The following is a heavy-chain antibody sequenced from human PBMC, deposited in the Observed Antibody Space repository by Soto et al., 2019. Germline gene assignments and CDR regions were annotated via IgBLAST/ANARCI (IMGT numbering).Heavy chain of an antibody. CDR3: ARDSSGYHP. V-gene: IGHV4-4*02. Sequence: QVQLQESGPGLMNPSGTLSLTCAVSGGSISSTNWWSWVRQPPGKGLEWIGEIFHSGSTNYNPSLKGRVTISVDKSKNQFSLKLNAVTAADTAVYYCARDSSGYHPWGQGTLVTVSS. CDR2: IFHSGST. J-gene: IGHJ5*02. CDR1: GGSISSTNW. D-gene: IGHD3-22*01.